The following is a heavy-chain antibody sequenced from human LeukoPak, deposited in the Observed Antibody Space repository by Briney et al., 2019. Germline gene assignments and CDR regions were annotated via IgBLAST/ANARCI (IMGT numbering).Heavy chain of an antibody. CDR3: ARSTPPAVKDYYGLDV. CDR1: GFTVSSNY. V-gene: IGHV3-66*01. J-gene: IGHJ6*02. Sequence: GGSLRLSCAASGFTVSSNYMNWVRQAPGRGLEWVSVIYNGGSTYSTDYVKGRFTIARDTSKNTLYLLMHSLRAENTAVYFCARSTPPAVKDYYGLDVWGQGTTITVSS. D-gene: IGHD6-13*01. CDR2: IYNGGST.